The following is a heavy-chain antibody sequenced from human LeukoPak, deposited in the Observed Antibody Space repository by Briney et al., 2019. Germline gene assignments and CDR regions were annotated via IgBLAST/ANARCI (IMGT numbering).Heavy chain of an antibody. Sequence: SETLSLTCTVSGGSISSSSYYWGWIRQPPGKGLEWIGSIYYSGSTYYNPSLKSRVTISVDTSRNQFSLNLSSVTAADTAVYYCAKSTSRMTVVRGVIGRGGYLDNWGQGTLVTVSS. CDR1: GGSISSSSYY. J-gene: IGHJ4*02. D-gene: IGHD3-10*01. CDR2: IYYSGST. V-gene: IGHV4-39*07. CDR3: AKSTSRMTVVRGVIGRGGYLDN.